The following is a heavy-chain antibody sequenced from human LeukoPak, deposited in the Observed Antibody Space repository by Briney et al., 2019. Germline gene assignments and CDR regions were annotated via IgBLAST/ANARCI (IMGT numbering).Heavy chain of an antibody. D-gene: IGHD6-19*01. CDR3: ARDLIAVAGLGDY. J-gene: IGHJ4*02. CDR1: GFTFSSYS. Sequence: GGSLRLSRAASGFTFSSYSMNWVRQAPGKGLEWVSYISSSSGTIYYADSVKGRFTISRDNAKNSLYLQMNSLRDEDTAVYYCARDLIAVAGLGDYWGQGTLVTVSS. V-gene: IGHV3-48*02. CDR2: ISSSSGTI.